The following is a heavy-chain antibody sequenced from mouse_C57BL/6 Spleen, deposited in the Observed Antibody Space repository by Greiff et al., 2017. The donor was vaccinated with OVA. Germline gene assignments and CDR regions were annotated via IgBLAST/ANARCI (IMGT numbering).Heavy chain of an antibody. CDR2: IDPSDSET. CDR3: ARNVDGYYGD. J-gene: IGHJ2*01. CDR1: GYTFTSYW. Sequence: QVQLKQPGAELVRPGSSVKLSCKASGYTFTSYWMHWVKQRPIQGLEWIGNIDPSDSETHYNQKFKDKATLTVDKSSSTAYMQLSSLTSEDSAVYYCARNVDGYYGDWGKGTTLTVSS. V-gene: IGHV1-52*01. D-gene: IGHD2-3*01.